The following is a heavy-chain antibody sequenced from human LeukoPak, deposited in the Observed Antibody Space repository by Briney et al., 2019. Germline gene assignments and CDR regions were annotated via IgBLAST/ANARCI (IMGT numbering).Heavy chain of an antibody. CDR3: AKKPSGGYSTLNLYYFDY. CDR1: GFTFSSYG. Sequence: GGSLRLSCAASGFTFSSYGMSWVRQAPGKGLEWVSAISGSGGSTYYADSVKGRFTISRDNSKNTLYLQMNSLRAEDTAVYYCAKKPSGGYSTLNLYYFDYWGQGTLVTVSS. CDR2: ISGSGGST. J-gene: IGHJ4*02. V-gene: IGHV3-23*01. D-gene: IGHD5-12*01.